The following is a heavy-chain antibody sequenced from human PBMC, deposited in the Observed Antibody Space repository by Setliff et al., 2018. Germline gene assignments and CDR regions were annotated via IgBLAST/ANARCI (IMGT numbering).Heavy chain of an antibody. J-gene: IGHJ6*03. V-gene: IGHV4-39*01. CDR2: IYYSGST. CDR3: AKVPITKVYFYMDV. CDR1: GGSISSSIYF. Sequence: PSETLSLTCNVSGGSISSSIYFWGWIRQPPGKGLEWIGNIYYSGSTYYSPSLKSRVTISVDTSKNQFSLKLSSVTAADTAVYYCAKVPITKVYFYMDVWGKGTTVTVSS. D-gene: IGHD3-10*01.